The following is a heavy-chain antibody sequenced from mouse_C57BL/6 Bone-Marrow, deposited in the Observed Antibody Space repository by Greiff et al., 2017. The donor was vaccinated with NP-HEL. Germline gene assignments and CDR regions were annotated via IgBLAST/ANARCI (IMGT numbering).Heavy chain of an antibody. J-gene: IGHJ4*01. CDR1: GFNIKDYY. D-gene: IGHD4-1*01. CDR2: IDPEDGET. Sequence: VQLQQSGAELVKPGASVKLSCTASGFNIKDYYMHWVKQRTEQGLEWIGRIDPEDGETKYAPNFQGKATITADTSSNTAYLQLSSLTSEDTAVYYCARRKLTGKRYAMDYWGQGTSVTVSS. V-gene: IGHV14-2*01. CDR3: ARRKLTGKRYAMDY.